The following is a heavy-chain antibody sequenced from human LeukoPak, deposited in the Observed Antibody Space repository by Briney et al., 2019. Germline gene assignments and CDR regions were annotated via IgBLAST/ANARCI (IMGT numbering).Heavy chain of an antibody. CDR2: INPNSGGT. V-gene: IGHV1-2*06. Sequence: GASVKVSCKTSGYTFSDYLMHWVRQAPGQGLEWMGRINPNSGGTRYAQKFQGRVTMTRDTSISTAYMDLSSLTSDDTAAYYCARDPNSFDYWGQGTLVTVSS. J-gene: IGHJ4*02. CDR1: GYTFSDYL. D-gene: IGHD4-23*01. CDR3: ARDPNSFDY.